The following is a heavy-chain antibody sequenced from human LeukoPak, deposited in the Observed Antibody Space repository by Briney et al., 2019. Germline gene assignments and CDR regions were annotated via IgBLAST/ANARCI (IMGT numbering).Heavy chain of an antibody. CDR2: IYYSGST. CDR1: GGSISSYY. Sequence: SETLSPTCTVSGGSISSYYWSWIRQPPGKGLEWIGYIYYSGSTNYNPSLKSRVTISVDTSKNQFSLKLSSVTAADTAVYYCAGVSTLGWFDPWGQGTLVTVSS. J-gene: IGHJ5*02. V-gene: IGHV4-59*01. D-gene: IGHD7-27*01. CDR3: AGVSTLGWFDP.